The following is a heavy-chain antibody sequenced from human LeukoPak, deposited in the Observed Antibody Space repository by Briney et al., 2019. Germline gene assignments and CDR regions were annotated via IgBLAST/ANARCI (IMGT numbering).Heavy chain of an antibody. D-gene: IGHD3-10*01. CDR3: ARSEGRKWFGEPSNWFDP. Sequence: PSETLSLTCAVYGGSFSGYYWSWIRQPPGKGLEWIGYIYYSGSTNYNPSLKSRVTISVDTSKNQFSLKLSSVTAADTAVYYCARSEGRKWFGEPSNWFDPWGQGTLVTVSS. V-gene: IGHV4-59*08. CDR1: GGSFSGYY. J-gene: IGHJ5*02. CDR2: IYYSGST.